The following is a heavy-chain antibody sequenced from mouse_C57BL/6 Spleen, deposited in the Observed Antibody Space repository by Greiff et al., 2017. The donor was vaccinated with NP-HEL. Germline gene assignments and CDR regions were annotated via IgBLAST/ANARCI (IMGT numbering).Heavy chain of an antibody. CDR1: GYAFSSSW. V-gene: IGHV1-82*01. J-gene: IGHJ4*01. Sequence: VQLQQSGPELVKPGASVKISCKASGYAFSSSWMNWVKQRPGKGLEWIGRIYPGDGDTNYNGKFKGKATLTADKSSSTAYMQLSSLTSEDSAVYFCASPDYYGSSYYAMDYWGQGTSVTVSS. CDR2: IYPGDGDT. D-gene: IGHD1-1*01. CDR3: ASPDYYGSSYYAMDY.